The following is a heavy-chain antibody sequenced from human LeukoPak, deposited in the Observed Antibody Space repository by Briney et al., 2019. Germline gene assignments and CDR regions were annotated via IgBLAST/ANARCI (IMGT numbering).Heavy chain of an antibody. CDR2: ISGSGGST. V-gene: IGHV3-23*01. J-gene: IGHJ6*02. D-gene: IGHD3-22*01. CDR3: AKGQLNYYDSSGYSACYYGMDV. CDR1: GFTFSSYA. Sequence: GGSLRLSCAASGFTFSSYAMSWVRQAPGKGLEWVSAISGSGGSTYYADSVKGRFTISRDNSKNTLYLQMNSLRAEDTAVYYCAKGQLNYYDSSGYSACYYGMDVWGQGTTVTVSS.